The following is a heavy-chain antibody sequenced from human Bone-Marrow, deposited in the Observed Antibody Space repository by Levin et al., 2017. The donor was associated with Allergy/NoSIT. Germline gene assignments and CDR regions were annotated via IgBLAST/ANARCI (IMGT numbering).Heavy chain of an antibody. D-gene: IGHD4-17*01. CDR3: ARDYDYGDYVFDY. CDR2: IPHDGTTR. V-gene: IGHV3-30*04. Sequence: GESLKISCAASGLTFRNSVMHWVRQAPGKGLEWVAVIPHDGTTRYYSESVEGRFTISRDNSKNMVYLQMNSLRPEDTAVYYCARDYDYGDYVFDYWGQGTLVTVSS. J-gene: IGHJ4*02. CDR1: GLTFRNSV.